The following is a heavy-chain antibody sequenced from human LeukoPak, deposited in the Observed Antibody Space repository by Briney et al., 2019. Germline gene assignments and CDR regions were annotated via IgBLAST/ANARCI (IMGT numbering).Heavy chain of an antibody. Sequence: GGSLRLSCAASGFTFSSYSMNWVRQAPGKGLEWVSSISSSSSYIYYADSVKGRFTISRDNAKNSLYLQMNSLRAEDTAVYYCARDVGSPADHYYYYYMDVWGKGTTVTVSS. CDR3: ARDVGSPADHYYYYYMDV. CDR2: ISSSSSYI. J-gene: IGHJ6*03. V-gene: IGHV3-21*01. CDR1: GFTFSSYS.